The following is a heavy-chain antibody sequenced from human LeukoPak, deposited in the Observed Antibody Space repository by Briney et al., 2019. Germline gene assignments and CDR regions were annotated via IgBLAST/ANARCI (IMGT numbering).Heavy chain of an antibody. CDR3: ARDVSGIYGLLNY. CDR1: GFTFSSYD. D-gene: IGHD1-26*01. V-gene: IGHV3-48*01. Sequence: GGSLRLSCAASGFTFSSYDMNWVRQAPGKGLEWVSYISSSSSTIYYADSVKGRFIISRDNAKNSLYLQMNSLRAEDTAEYYCARDVSGIYGLLNYWGQGTLVTVSS. J-gene: IGHJ4*02. CDR2: ISSSSSTI.